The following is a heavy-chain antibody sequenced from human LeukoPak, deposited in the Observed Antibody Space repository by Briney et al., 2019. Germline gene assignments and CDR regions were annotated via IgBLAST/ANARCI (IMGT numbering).Heavy chain of an antibody. CDR3: AREVTTMRRPYFDS. CDR1: GYTLTSYG. V-gene: IGHV1-18*03. Sequence: ASVKVPCKASGYTLTSYGISWVRQAPGQGLEWMGWISAYNGHTYYIQKIRDRVTMTTDTSTSTPYMELRGLTSDDMAVYYCAREVTTMRRPYFDSWGQGTLVTVSS. CDR2: ISAYNGHT. D-gene: IGHD4-17*01. J-gene: IGHJ4*02.